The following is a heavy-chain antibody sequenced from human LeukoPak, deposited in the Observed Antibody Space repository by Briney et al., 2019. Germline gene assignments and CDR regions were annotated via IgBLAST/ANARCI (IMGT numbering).Heavy chain of an antibody. CDR2: ISYDGSNK. CDR3: ARVLDY. V-gene: IGHV3-30*01. J-gene: IGHJ4*02. Sequence: GRSLRLSCAASGFTFSSYAIHWVRQAPGKGLEWVAVISYDGSNKYYADSVKGRFTISRDNSKNTLYLQMNSLRAEDTAVYYCARVLDYWGQGTLVTVSS. CDR1: GFTFSSYA.